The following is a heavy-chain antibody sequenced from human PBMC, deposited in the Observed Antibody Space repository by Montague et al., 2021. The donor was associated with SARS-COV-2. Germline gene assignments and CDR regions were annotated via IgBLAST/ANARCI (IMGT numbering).Heavy chain of an antibody. J-gene: IGHJ3*02. CDR2: IYYSRST. CDR1: GGSISSSSYY. D-gene: IGHD3-22*01. Sequence: SETLSLTCTVSGGSISSSSYYWGWIRQPPGKGLEWIGSIYYSRSTYYNPSLKSRVTISVDTSKNQFSLKLSSVAAADTAVYYCASPTYYYDSNGSEGFDIWGQGTMVTVSS. V-gene: IGHV4-39*01. CDR3: ASPTYYYDSNGSEGFDI.